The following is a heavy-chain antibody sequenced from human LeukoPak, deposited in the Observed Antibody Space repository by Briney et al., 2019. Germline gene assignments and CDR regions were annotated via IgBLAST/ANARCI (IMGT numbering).Heavy chain of an antibody. CDR1: GLTFSSYG. J-gene: IGHJ3*02. Sequence: GGSLRLSCAASGLTFSSYGMSWVRQTPGKGLEWVSAISNSGGSTYYADSVKGRFTISRDNSKNTLYLQMNSLRAEDTAVYYCAKIMVRGAMGAFDIWGQGTMVTVSS. CDR2: ISNSGGST. D-gene: IGHD3-10*01. V-gene: IGHV3-23*01. CDR3: AKIMVRGAMGAFDI.